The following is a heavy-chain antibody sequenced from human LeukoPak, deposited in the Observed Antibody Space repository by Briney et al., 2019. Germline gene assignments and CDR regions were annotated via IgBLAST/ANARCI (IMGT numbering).Heavy chain of an antibody. V-gene: IGHV4-59*02. J-gene: IGHJ4*02. D-gene: IGHD1-26*01. CDR1: GGSVRPFY. CDR3: ARIRRIVGTSIPTDFYY. Sequence: SETLSLTCTVSGGSVRPFYCGWIRQPPGKGLEWIGYIYFSGSNNYHPSLRSRVTISVDTSKNQLSLKLSSLTAADTPVSFFARIRRIVGTSIPTDFYYWGQGTLDPVSS. CDR2: IYFSGSN.